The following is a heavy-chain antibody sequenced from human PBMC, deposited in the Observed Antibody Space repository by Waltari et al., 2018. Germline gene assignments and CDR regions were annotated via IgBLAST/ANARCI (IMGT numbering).Heavy chain of an antibody. V-gene: IGHV3-74*02. D-gene: IGHD6-19*01. J-gene: IGHJ3*02. CDR1: GFTLSSYW. Sequence: EVQLVESGGGLVQPGGSLRLSCAASGFTLSSYWMHWFRQTPGKGLVWVSRINGYGSSTSYADSVKGRFTISRDNSKDTLYLEMSSLRAEDTALYYCAQSQLLPDDVLNIWGQGTMVTVSP. CDR3: AQSQLLPDDVLNI. CDR2: INGYGSST.